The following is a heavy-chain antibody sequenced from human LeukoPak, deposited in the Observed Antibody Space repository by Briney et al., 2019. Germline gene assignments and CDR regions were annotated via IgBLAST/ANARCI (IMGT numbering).Heavy chain of an antibody. V-gene: IGHV3-30*02. CDR2: IRYDGSNK. Sequence: PGGSLRLSCAASGFTFSSYGMHWVRQAPGKGLEWVAFIRYDGSNKYYADSVKGRFTISRDNSKNTLYLQMNSLRAEDTAVYYCAKVGGLAAAGLEYWGQGTVVTVSS. CDR1: GFTFSSYG. D-gene: IGHD6-13*01. J-gene: IGHJ4*02. CDR3: AKVGGLAAAGLEY.